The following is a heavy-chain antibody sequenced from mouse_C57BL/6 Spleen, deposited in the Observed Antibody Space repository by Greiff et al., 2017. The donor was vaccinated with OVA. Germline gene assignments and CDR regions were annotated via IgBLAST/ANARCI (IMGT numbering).Heavy chain of an antibody. CDR3: AILLRRDAMDY. Sequence: QVHVKQSGPGLVQPSQSLSITCTVSGFSLTSYGVHWVRQSPGKGLEWLGVIWSGGSTDYNAAFISRLSISKDNSKSQVFFKMNSLQADDTAIYYCAILLRRDAMDYWGQGTSVTVSS. CDR1: GFSLTSYG. J-gene: IGHJ4*01. D-gene: IGHD1-1*01. V-gene: IGHV2-2*01. CDR2: IWSGGST.